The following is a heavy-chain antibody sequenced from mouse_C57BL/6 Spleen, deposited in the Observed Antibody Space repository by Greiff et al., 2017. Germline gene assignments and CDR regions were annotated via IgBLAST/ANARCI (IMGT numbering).Heavy chain of an antibody. CDR3: ARREGYYGYFDV. CDR1: GYTFTSYW. Sequence: VQLQQSGAELVRPGSSVKLSCKASGYTFTSYWMDWVKQRPGQGLEWIGNIYPSDSETHYNQKFKDKATLTVDKSSSTAYMQLSSLTSEDSAVYYCARREGYYGYFDVWGTGTTVTVSS. V-gene: IGHV1-61*01. CDR2: IYPSDSET. J-gene: IGHJ1*03. D-gene: IGHD2-2*01.